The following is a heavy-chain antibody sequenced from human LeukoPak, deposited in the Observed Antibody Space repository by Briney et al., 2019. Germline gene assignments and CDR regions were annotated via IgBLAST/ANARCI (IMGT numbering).Heavy chain of an antibody. CDR2: IRSKANSYAT. J-gene: IGHJ4*02. CDR1: GFTFSGSA. Sequence: GGSLRLSCAASGFTFSGSAMHWVRQASGKGLEWVGRIRSKANSYATAYAASVKGRFTIPRDDSKNTAYLQMNSLRAEDTAVYYCAKARLRHYDYWGQGTLVTVSS. CDR3: AKARLRHYDY. D-gene: IGHD4-17*01. V-gene: IGHV3-73*01.